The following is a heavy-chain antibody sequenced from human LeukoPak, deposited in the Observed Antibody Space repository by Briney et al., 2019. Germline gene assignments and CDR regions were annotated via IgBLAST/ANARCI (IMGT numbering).Heavy chain of an antibody. D-gene: IGHD1-1*01. CDR2: ISGSGGST. J-gene: IGHJ3*02. Sequence: GGSLRLSCAASVFTFSSYAMRWVRQAPGKGLEWGSAISGSGGSTYYADSVKGRFTISRDNSKNTLYLKMHSLRDEDTAVYYCANLFNNWNPDAFDIWGQGTMVTVSS. CDR1: VFTFSSYA. CDR3: ANLFNNWNPDAFDI. V-gene: IGHV3-23*01.